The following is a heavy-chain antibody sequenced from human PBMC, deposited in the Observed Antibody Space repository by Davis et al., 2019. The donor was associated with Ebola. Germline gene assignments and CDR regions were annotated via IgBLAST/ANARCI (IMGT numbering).Heavy chain of an antibody. Sequence: GESLKISCAASGFTFSSYSMNWVRQAPGKGLEWVSSISSSSSYIYYADSVKGRFTISRDNAKNSLYLQMNSLRAEDTAVYYCARDGRYYGMDVWGQGTTVTVS. CDR2: ISSSSSYI. CDR3: ARDGRYYGMDV. CDR1: GFTFSSYS. J-gene: IGHJ6*02. V-gene: IGHV3-21*01.